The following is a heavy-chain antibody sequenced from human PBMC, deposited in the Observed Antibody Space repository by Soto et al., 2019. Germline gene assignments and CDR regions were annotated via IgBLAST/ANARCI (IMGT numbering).Heavy chain of an antibody. D-gene: IGHD6-6*01. CDR2: IWYDGSNK. CDR1: GFTFSSYG. CDR3: ARSSSSSIYYYYYGMDV. J-gene: IGHJ6*02. Sequence: GGSLRLSCAASGFTFSSYGMHWVRQAPGKGLEWVAVIWYDGSNKYYADSVKGRFTISRDNSKSTLYLQMNSLRAEDTAVYYCARSSSSSIYYYYYGMDVWGQGTTVTVSS. V-gene: IGHV3-33*01.